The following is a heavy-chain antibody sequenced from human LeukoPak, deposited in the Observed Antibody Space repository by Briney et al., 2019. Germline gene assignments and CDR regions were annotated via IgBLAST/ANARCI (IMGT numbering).Heavy chain of an antibody. Sequence: GGSLRLSCVASGSAFTFSEFWLGWVRQAPGERLEWVANIKGDGSETYYVDSVKGRFTISRDNVKNSVYLQMNSLTADDTSLYRCAREAYCGGPSCFAVNYMDVWGKGTTVTVSS. CDR3: AREAYCGGPSCFAVNYMDV. J-gene: IGHJ6*03. CDR2: IKGDGSET. D-gene: IGHD2-2*01. CDR1: GSAFTFSEFW. V-gene: IGHV3-7*01.